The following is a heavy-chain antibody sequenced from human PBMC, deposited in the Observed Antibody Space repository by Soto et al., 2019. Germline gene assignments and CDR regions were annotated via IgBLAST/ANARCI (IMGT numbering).Heavy chain of an antibody. V-gene: IGHV4-39*01. CDR1: GGSISSSSYY. Sequence: PSETLSLTCTVSGGSISSSSYYWGWIRQPPGKGLEWIGSIYYSGSTYYNPSLKSRVTISVDTPKNQFSLKLSSVTAADTAVYYCARLASLYYFDYWGQGTLVTVSS. CDR3: ARLASLYYFDY. CDR2: IYYSGST. J-gene: IGHJ4*02.